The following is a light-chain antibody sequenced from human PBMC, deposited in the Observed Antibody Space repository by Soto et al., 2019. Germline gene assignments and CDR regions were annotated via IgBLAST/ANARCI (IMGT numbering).Light chain of an antibody. Sequence: EIVMTQSPGTLSLSRGETATLSCRASQSVSSSYLAWYQQKPGQAPRLLIYGASSRATGIPDRFSGSGSGTDFTLTISRLEPEDFAVYYCQQYGSSPPATFGQGTRLEI. J-gene: IGKJ5*01. CDR1: QSVSSSY. CDR2: GAS. CDR3: QQYGSSPPAT. V-gene: IGKV3-20*01.